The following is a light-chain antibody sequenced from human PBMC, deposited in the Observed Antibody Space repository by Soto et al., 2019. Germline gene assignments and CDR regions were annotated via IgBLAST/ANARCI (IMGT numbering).Light chain of an antibody. J-gene: IGLJ1*01. Sequence: QSALTQPPSVAGSPGQSVTISCTGTIDDVGSYYRVSWYQQPPGTAPKLLIYDVTNRPSGVPDRFYGSRSGQTASLTISGLQAEDEADYYCRLYTSSRTYVFGTGTRSPX. V-gene: IGLV2-18*01. CDR3: RLYTSSRTYV. CDR2: DVT. CDR1: IDDVGSYYR.